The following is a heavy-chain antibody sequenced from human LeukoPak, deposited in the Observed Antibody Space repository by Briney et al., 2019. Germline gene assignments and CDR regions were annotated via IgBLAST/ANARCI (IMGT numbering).Heavy chain of an antibody. J-gene: IGHJ3*02. CDR2: IYPGDSDS. CDR1: GYSFSSYW. D-gene: IGHD3-16*01. CDR3: ARRLGGADVFDI. Sequence: GASLKISCKGSGYSFSSYWIAWVRQIPGKGLEWMGIIYPGDSDSKYSRSFQGQVTTSADKSINTAYLQWSSLKASDSAMYYCARRLGGADVFDIWGQGTMVTVSS. V-gene: IGHV5-51*01.